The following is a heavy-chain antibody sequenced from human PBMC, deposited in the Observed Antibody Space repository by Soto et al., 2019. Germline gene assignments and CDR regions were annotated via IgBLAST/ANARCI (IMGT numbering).Heavy chain of an antibody. CDR1: GYTFTDSY. CDR3: STFRSAP. J-gene: IGHJ5*02. CDR2: VNPTTGVT. V-gene: IGHV1-2*02. Sequence: ASANVSCKDYGYTFTDSYMNWVRRSSGQRLEWMGWVNPTTGVTSYSQKFQDRVTMTRDTSINTAYMELSTLTSDDTAVYYCSTFRSAPWGQGSLVT.